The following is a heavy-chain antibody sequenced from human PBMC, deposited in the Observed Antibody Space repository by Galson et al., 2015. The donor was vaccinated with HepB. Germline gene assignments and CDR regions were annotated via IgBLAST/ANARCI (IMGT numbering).Heavy chain of an antibody. CDR1: GFTFSHYP. Sequence: SLRLSCAASGFTFSHYPMHWVRQAPGKGPEWVALTSYDVSEEYYADSVKGRFTISRDNSKNTLHLQMNSLRDEDTAVYYCARDGGLWDYYYGMDVWGQGTTVTVSS. V-gene: IGHV3-30*04. J-gene: IGHJ6*02. CDR2: TSYDVSEE. CDR3: ARDGGLWDYYYGMDV. D-gene: IGHD1-26*01.